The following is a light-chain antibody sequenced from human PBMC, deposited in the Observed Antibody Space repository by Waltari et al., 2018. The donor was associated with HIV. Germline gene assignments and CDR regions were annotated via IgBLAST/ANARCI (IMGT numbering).Light chain of an antibody. V-gene: IGLV1-47*01. CDR2: RNN. CDR1: NSNVRNNY. Sequence: QSLLAQPRSVSGTPGQRVNISCSGSNSNVRNNYVYWYQQVPGVAPKLLIYRNNQRPSGVPDRFSGSKSGTSASLAISGLRTEDECDYYCAAWDDRLSGRLFGGGTKVTVL. J-gene: IGLJ2*01. CDR3: AAWDDRLSGRL.